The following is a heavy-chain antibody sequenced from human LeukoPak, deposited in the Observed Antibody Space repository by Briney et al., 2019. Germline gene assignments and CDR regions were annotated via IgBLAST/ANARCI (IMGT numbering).Heavy chain of an antibody. CDR1: GGPISSYY. J-gene: IGHJ6*03. Sequence: SETLSLTCTVSGGPISSYYWSWIRQPAGKGLEWIGRIYTSGSTNYNPSLKSRVTISVDTSKNQFSLNLSSVTAADTAVCYCAREGGTYAYYYMDVWGKGTTVTISS. D-gene: IGHD1-26*01. V-gene: IGHV4-4*07. CDR2: IYTSGST. CDR3: AREGGTYAYYYMDV.